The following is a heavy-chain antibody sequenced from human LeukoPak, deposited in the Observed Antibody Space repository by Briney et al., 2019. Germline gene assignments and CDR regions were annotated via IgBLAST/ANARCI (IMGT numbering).Heavy chain of an antibody. CDR3: ARVSHDYGDDHFDY. CDR1: GFSFSSYW. V-gene: IGHV3-7*03. J-gene: IGHJ4*02. CDR2: IKQDGSEK. D-gene: IGHD4-17*01. Sequence: PGGSLRLSCAASGFSFSSYWMSWVRQAPGKGLEWVANIKQDGSEKYYVDSVKGRFTIYRDNAKNSLYLQMNSLKTEDTAVYYCARVSHDYGDDHFDYWGQGTLVTVSS.